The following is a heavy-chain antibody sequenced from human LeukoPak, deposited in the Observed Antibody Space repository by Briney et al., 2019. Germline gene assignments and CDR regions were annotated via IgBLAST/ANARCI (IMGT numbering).Heavy chain of an antibody. J-gene: IGHJ3*02. D-gene: IGHD3-22*01. CDR1: GYTFTAYY. Sequence: ASVKVSCKASGYTFTAYYMHWVRQAPGQGLEWMGWINPNSGGTNYAQKFQGRVTMTRDTSLSTAYMELSRLRSEDTSVYYCARDFYDSSGFGAFDIWGQGTMVTVSS. CDR2: INPNSGGT. CDR3: ARDFYDSSGFGAFDI. V-gene: IGHV1-2*02.